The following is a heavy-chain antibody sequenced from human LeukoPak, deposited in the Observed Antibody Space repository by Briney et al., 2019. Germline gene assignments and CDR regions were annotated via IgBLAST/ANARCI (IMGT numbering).Heavy chain of an antibody. J-gene: IGHJ4*02. Sequence: ASVKVSCKVSGYRFNDLSVHWVRQAPGKGLQWMGGYDPEYGDTIYAQNFQGSLTTTEDTTTATAFMEVSSLRSEDTAVYYCTAVSLLRGYDVLTFYSYPNFFDFWGQGTLVTVSS. CDR3: TAVSLLRGYDVLTFYSYPNFFDF. V-gene: IGHV1-24*01. CDR1: GYRFNDLS. CDR2: YDPEYGDT. D-gene: IGHD3-9*01.